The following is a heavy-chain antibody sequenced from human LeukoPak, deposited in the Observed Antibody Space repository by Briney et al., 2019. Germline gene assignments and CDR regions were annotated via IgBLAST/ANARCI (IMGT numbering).Heavy chain of an antibody. CDR3: ARSAYARYFDY. Sequence: AGKGLXGVGRIYTSGSTNYNPSLKSRVTMSVDTSKNQFSLKLSSVTAADTAVYYCARSAYARYFDYWGQGTLVTVSS. J-gene: IGHJ4*02. CDR2: IYTSGST. V-gene: IGHV4-4*07. D-gene: IGHD4-17*01.